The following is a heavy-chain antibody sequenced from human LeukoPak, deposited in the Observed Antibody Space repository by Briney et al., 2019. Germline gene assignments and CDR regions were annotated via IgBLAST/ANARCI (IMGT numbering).Heavy chain of an antibody. CDR2: IKQDGSEK. V-gene: IGHV3-7*01. J-gene: IGHJ4*02. CDR3: ARAEYSSGWYFDY. D-gene: IGHD6-19*01. CDR1: GFTFSSYW. Sequence: GGSLRLSCAASGFTFSSYWMSWVRQAPGKGLEWVANIKQDGSEKYYVDSVKGRFTISRDNAKNSLYRQMNSLRAEDTAVYYCARAEYSSGWYFDYWGQGTLVTVSS.